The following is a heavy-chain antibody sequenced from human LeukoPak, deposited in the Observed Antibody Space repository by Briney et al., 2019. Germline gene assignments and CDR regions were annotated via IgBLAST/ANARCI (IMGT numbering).Heavy chain of an antibody. V-gene: IGHV3-33*01. D-gene: IGHD6-13*01. J-gene: IGHJ4*02. Sequence: GDSLRLSCAASGFTFSSYAMHWVRQAPGKGLEWVAIIWSDGNNKYYADSVEGRFTISRDTSKNTLFLQMNSLRAEDTAVYYCARGQPGVAAAGNLDYWGQGTLVTVSS. CDR1: GFTFSSYA. CDR2: IWSDGNNK. CDR3: ARGQPGVAAAGNLDY.